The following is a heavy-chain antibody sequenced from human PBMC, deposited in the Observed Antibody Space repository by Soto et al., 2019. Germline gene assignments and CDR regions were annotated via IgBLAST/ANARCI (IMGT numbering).Heavy chain of an antibody. CDR2: IIPSDGSK. CDR1: GYTFINYY. CDR3: ARGGPELATIGSFDY. J-gene: IGHJ4*02. Sequence: QVQVVQSGAEVKKPGASVKVSCKASGYTFINYYMHWVRQAPVQGLEWIGRIIPSDGSKHYSQRIQDRVIMIRDTSTSTVYMELNSLRSEASAVYYCARGGPELATIGSFDYWGQGTLVTVSS. D-gene: IGHD5-12*01. V-gene: IGHV1-46*01.